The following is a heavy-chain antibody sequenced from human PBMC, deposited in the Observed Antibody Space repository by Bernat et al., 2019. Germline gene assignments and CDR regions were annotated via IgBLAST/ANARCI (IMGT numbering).Heavy chain of an antibody. V-gene: IGHV3-74*01. J-gene: IGHJ6*03. D-gene: IGHD2-2*01. CDR2: ISSGGSTT. CDR3: ARDYCSSSSCFFYYYMDV. CDR1: GFTFTSYW. Sequence: EVQLVESGGGLVQPGGSLRLSCAASGFTFTSYWMHWVRQAPGKGLVWVSHISSGGSTTTYADSVKGRFTISRDNAKNTLYLQMNSLRAEDTGVYYCARDYCSSSSCFFYYYMDVWGKGTTVTVSS.